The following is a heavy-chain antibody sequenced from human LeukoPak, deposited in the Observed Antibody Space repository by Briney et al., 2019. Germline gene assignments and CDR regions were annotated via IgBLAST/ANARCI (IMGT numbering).Heavy chain of an antibody. D-gene: IGHD2-2*01. J-gene: IGHJ4*02. CDR3: ARIGPVTWDF. Sequence: SVKVSCKASGGTFSSYAMSWVRQAPGQGLEWMGGIMPISGTVKYTQKFQGRVMITKDESTRTVYMELSSLRSEDTAVYYCARIGPVTWDFWGQGTLVTVSS. CDR2: IMPISGTV. V-gene: IGHV1-69*05. CDR1: GGTFSSYA.